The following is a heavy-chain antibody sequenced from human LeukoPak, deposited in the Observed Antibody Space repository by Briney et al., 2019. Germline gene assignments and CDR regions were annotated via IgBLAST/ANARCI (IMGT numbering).Heavy chain of an antibody. J-gene: IGHJ4*02. CDR3: ARAYDGSWYSAVGG. V-gene: IGHV3-30*03. Sequence: TGGSLRLSCAASGFTFSSYGMHWVRQAPGKGLEWVATISYDGTTQYYADSVKGRFTISRDNSKNTLYLQMNSLRAEDTAVYYCARAYDGSWYSAVGGWGQGTLVTVSS. CDR1: GFTFSSYG. D-gene: IGHD6-13*01. CDR2: ISYDGTTQ.